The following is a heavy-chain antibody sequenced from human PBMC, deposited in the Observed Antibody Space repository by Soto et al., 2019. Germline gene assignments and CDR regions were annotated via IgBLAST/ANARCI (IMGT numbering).Heavy chain of an antibody. CDR1: VYTFTGYY. Sequence: QVQLVQSGAEVKKPGASVKVSCKASVYTFTGYYMHWVRQAPGQGLEWMGWINPNSGGTNYAQKFQGRVTMTRDTSISTAYMELSRLRSDDTAVYYCARSARRYDSSVTFSDYWGQGTLVTVSS. CDR2: INPNSGGT. J-gene: IGHJ4*02. V-gene: IGHV1-2*02. D-gene: IGHD3-22*01. CDR3: ARSARRYDSSVTFSDY.